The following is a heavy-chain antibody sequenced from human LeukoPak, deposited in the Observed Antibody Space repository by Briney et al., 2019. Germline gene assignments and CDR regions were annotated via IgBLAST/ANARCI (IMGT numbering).Heavy chain of an antibody. V-gene: IGHV3-48*01. Sequence: GGSLRLSCAASGFDFSTYSMHWVRRAPGRGLEWLSYIDSSSSTIYYADSVKGRFTISRDNAKNTLYLQMNSLRAEDTAVYYCARAVGDDPYGMDVWGQGTTVTVSS. CDR2: IDSSSSTI. J-gene: IGHJ6*02. D-gene: IGHD1-1*01. CDR3: ARAVGDDPYGMDV. CDR1: GFDFSTYS.